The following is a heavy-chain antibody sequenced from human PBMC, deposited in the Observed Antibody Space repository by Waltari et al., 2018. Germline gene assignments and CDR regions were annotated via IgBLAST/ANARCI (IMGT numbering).Heavy chain of an antibody. Sequence: QVQLVESGGGVVQPGGSLGLSCAAAGFTFSSYGMHWVSQAPGKGLEWVAFIRYDGSNKYYADSVKGRFTISRDNSKNTLYLQMNSLRAEDTAVYYCAKDPRGTMFDYWGQGTLVTVSS. V-gene: IGHV3-30*02. CDR2: IRYDGSNK. CDR1: GFTFSSYG. D-gene: IGHD3-10*01. CDR3: AKDPRGTMFDY. J-gene: IGHJ4*02.